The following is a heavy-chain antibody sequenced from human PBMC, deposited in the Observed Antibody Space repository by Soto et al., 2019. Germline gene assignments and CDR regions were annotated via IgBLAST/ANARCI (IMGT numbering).Heavy chain of an antibody. CDR2: IWYDGSNK. CDR3: ARDLSGTGPTPSFDY. CDR1: GFTFSSYG. Sequence: GGSLRLSCAASGFTFSSYGMHWVRQAPGKGLEWVAVIWYDGSNKYYADSVKGRFTISRDNSKNTLYLQMNSLRAEDTAVYYCARDLSGTGPTPSFDYWGQGTLVTVSS. J-gene: IGHJ4*02. D-gene: IGHD1-1*01. V-gene: IGHV3-33*01.